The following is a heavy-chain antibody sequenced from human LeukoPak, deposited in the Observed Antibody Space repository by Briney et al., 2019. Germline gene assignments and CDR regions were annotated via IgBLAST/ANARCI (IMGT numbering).Heavy chain of an antibody. Sequence: GGSLRLSCAASGFTFSSYAMHWVRQAPGKGLEWVTFISYDGSTKYYADSVKGRFTISRDNSKNTLYLQMNSLRAEDTAVYYCAREGPIAAPGTSFDHWGQGTLVTVSS. CDR2: ISYDGSTK. J-gene: IGHJ4*02. D-gene: IGHD6-13*01. CDR1: GFTFSSYA. V-gene: IGHV3-30*04. CDR3: AREGPIAAPGTSFDH.